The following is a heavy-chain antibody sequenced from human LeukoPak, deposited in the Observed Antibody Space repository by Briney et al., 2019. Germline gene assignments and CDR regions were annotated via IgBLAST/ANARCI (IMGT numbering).Heavy chain of an antibody. J-gene: IGHJ4*02. CDR2: VTGSGGST. V-gene: IGHV3-23*01. CDR3: AKEDPAINLGIDY. Sequence: GGSLRLSCSASGFTFSSYAMDWVGQATVKGLEWVSAVTGSGGSTYYADSVRGRFTISRDNSKNTLFLQLDSLRVEDTAVYYCAKEDPAINLGIDYWGQGALVIVSS. CDR1: GFTFSSYA. D-gene: IGHD5-18*01.